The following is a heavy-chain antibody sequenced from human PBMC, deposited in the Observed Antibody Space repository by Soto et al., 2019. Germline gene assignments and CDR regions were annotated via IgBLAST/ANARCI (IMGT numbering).Heavy chain of an antibody. Sequence: LRLSCAASGFTFSSYWMHWVRQAPGKGLVWVSRINSDGSSTSYADSVKGRFTISRDNAKNTLYLQMNSLRAEDTAVYYCASSGYYYDGSGYPRPFDYWGQGTLVTVSS. J-gene: IGHJ4*02. D-gene: IGHD3-22*01. CDR2: INSDGSST. CDR3: ASSGYYYDGSGYPRPFDY. CDR1: GFTFSSYW. V-gene: IGHV3-74*01.